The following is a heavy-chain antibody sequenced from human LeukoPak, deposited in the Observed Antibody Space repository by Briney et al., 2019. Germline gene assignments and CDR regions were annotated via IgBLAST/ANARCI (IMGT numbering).Heavy chain of an antibody. J-gene: IGHJ4*02. CDR3: ARRVVGHGIDY. CDR2: INSDGSTT. V-gene: IGHV3-74*01. Sequence: PGGSLRLSCAASGFTFSNDWMNWVRQAPGEGLVWVSRINSDGSTTDYADSVKGRFTISRDNAKNTLSLQMNSLRAEDTAVYHCARRVVGHGIDYWGQGTLVTVSS. D-gene: IGHD2-21*01. CDR1: GFTFSNDW.